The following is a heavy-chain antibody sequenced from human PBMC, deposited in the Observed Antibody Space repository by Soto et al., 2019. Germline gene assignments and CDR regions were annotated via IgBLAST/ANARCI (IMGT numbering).Heavy chain of an antibody. D-gene: IGHD6-13*01. CDR1: GGSFSGYY. CDR3: ASDSSSWYSDYYYYGMDV. J-gene: IGHJ6*02. CDR2: INHSGST. Sequence: SSETLSLTCAVYGGSFSGYYWSWIRQPPGKGLEWIGEINHSGSTNYNPSLKSRVTISVDTSKNQFSLKLSSVTAADTAVYYCASDSSSWYSDYYYYGMDVWGQGTTVT. V-gene: IGHV4-34*01.